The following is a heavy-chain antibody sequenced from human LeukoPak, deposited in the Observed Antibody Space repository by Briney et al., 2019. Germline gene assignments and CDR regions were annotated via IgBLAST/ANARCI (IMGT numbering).Heavy chain of an antibody. J-gene: IGHJ4*02. CDR3: ARGSVGAAGLDHFDY. CDR2: ISSSSSYV. V-gene: IGHV3-21*01. Sequence: GGSLRLSCAASGFTVSSNYMNWVRQAPGKGLEWVSSISSSSSYVYYGDSVEGRFTISRDNAKNSLYLQMNSLRAEDTAVYYCARGSVGAAGLDHFDYWGLGTLVAVSS. D-gene: IGHD1-26*01. CDR1: GFTVSSNY.